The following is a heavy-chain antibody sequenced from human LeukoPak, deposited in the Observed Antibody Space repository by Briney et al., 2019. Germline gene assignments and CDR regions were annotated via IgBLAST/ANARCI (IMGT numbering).Heavy chain of an antibody. CDR3: VVGGSPGY. Sequence: GGSMRLSCAASGLAFSAYKMHWVRQAPRKGLVWVSRISTDGYTTDYADFVQGRFTASRDNTKNTWSPEMNSLRAEDTAVYYCVVGGSPGYWGQGTLVTVSS. CDR1: GLAFSAYK. V-gene: IGHV3-74*01. J-gene: IGHJ4*02. D-gene: IGHD2-15*01. CDR2: ISTDGYTT.